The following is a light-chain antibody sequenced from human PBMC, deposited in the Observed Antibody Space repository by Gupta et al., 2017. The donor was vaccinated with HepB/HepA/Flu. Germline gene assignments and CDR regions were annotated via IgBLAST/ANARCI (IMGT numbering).Light chain of an antibody. CDR1: QRISSN. J-gene: IGKJ1*01. CDR3: QQENDWPRT. CDR2: DAS. V-gene: IGKV3-15*01. Sequence: IAMTQSPATLSVSPAERPVLSCRASQRISSNLVWYQQKPGQAPRLLIYDASSRSSGIPARFSGSGSGTEFTLTIRVLHAEDFAVFYCQQENDWPRTFGQGTRVEVK.